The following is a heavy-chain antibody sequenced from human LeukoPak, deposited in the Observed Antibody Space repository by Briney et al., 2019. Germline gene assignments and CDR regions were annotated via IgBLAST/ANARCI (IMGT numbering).Heavy chain of an antibody. D-gene: IGHD3-3*01. CDR2: IYYSGST. CDR1: GGSISSYY. CDR3: ARLVITIFGVVTLYNWFDP. V-gene: IGHV4-59*08. J-gene: IGHJ5*02. Sequence: LSETLSLTCTVSGGSISSYYWSWIRQPPGKGLEWIGYIYYSGSTNYNPSLKSRVTISVDTSKNQFSLKLSSVTAADTAVYYCARLVITIFGVVTLYNWFDPWGQGTLVTVSS.